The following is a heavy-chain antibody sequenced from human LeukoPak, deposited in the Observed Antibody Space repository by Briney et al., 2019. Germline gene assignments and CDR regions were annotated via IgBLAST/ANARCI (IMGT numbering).Heavy chain of an antibody. CDR3: AREGLLGNWFDP. CDR1: GGSISSYY. CDR2: IYYSGST. D-gene: IGHD2-8*02. Sequence: SETLSLTCTVSGGSISSYYWSWIRQPPGKGLEWIGYIYYSGSTNYNPSLKSRVTISVDTSKNQFSLKLSSVTAADTAVYYCAREGLLGNWFDPWGQGTLVTVSS. J-gene: IGHJ5*02. V-gene: IGHV4-59*01.